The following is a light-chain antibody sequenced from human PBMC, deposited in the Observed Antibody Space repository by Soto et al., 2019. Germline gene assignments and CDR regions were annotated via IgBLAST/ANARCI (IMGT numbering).Light chain of an antibody. CDR3: QQNYRTPVT. Sequence: DIQMTQSTSPLSASVGDRVTITCQASQGVSNYLNWYQQKPGKAPKLLIYSTSTLHSGVPSRFSGSGSGTQFTLTISTLQPEDFATYYCQQNYRTPVTFGQGTRLEIK. J-gene: IGKJ5*01. CDR2: STS. V-gene: IGKV1-39*01. CDR1: QGVSNY.